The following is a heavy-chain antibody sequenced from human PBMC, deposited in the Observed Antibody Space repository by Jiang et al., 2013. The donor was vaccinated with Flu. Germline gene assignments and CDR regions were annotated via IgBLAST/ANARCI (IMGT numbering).Heavy chain of an antibody. Sequence: KSRVTISVDTSKNQFSLKLSSVTAADTAVYYCASGRYYYGSGSYGYWGQGTLVTVSS. D-gene: IGHD3-10*01. V-gene: IGHV4-34*01. J-gene: IGHJ4*02. CDR3: ASGRYYYGSGSYGY.